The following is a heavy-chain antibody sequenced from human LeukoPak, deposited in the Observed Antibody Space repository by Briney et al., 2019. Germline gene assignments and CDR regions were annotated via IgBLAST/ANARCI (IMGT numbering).Heavy chain of an antibody. CDR2: IYPGDFGP. J-gene: IGHJ6*03. D-gene: IGHD3-10*01. CDR3: ARISRGEISVSGSGIPNPYFYYMDV. Sequence: GESLKISCEGSGYSFTSYWIAWVRQMPGRGLEWMGIIYPGDFGPSYSPSFQGQVTISADRSISTAYLQWSSLKASDTAMYYCARISRGEISVSGSGIPNPYFYYMDVWGKGTTVTVSS. V-gene: IGHV5-51*01. CDR1: GYSFTSYW.